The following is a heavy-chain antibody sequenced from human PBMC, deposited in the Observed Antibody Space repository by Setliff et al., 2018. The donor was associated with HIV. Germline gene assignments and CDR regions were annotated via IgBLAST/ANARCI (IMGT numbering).Heavy chain of an antibody. J-gene: IGHJ4*02. CDR2: INTSGST. Sequence: SSETLSLTCTVSGGSVSNYYWTWIRQSAGKGLEWIGHINTSGSTKYNPSLKSRLTMSVDSSGNQFSLTLTSVTAADTAVYYCARQTATGTSATFDSWGQGSLVTVSS. D-gene: IGHD2-21*02. V-gene: IGHV4-4*07. CDR3: ARQTATGTSATFDS. CDR1: GGSVSNYY.